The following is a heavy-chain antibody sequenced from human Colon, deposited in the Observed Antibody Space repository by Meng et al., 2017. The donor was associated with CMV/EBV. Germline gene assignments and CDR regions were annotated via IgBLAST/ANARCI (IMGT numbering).Heavy chain of an antibody. CDR2: SYYTGST. CDR3: ARATKSSCWEVLDY. Sequence: QVHVKHGGAVLLKPSETLSLTCAVYGESFSGYYWTWIRQPSGRGLEWIGESYYTGSTNYSPSLKSRVTISLDTSKNQFSLKLNSVTAADTAVYYCARATKSSCWEVLDYWGHGTLVTVSS. V-gene: IGHV4-34*01. D-gene: IGHD2-2*01. CDR1: GESFSGYY. J-gene: IGHJ4*01.